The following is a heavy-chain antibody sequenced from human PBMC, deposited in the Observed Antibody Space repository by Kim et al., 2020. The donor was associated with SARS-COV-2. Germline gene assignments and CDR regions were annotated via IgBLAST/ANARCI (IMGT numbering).Heavy chain of an antibody. J-gene: IGHJ4*02. CDR3: AKSKCSTNSCLIYYFDY. CDR2: FTGSGGYT. V-gene: IGHV3-23*01. CDR1: GFTFSNYA. Sequence: GGSLRLSCAASGFTFSNYAMTWVRQAPGKGLEWVSTFTGSGGYTYYADSVKGLFTISRDNSKYTLYLQMNSLRAEDTAIYFCAKSKCSTNSCLIYYFDYWGQGTLVTVSS. D-gene: IGHD2-2*01.